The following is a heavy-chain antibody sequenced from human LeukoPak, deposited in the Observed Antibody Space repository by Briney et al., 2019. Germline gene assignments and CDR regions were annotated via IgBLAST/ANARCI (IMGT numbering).Heavy chain of an antibody. J-gene: IGHJ4*02. CDR3: AKMANGAKIYDY. CDR1: GYSFPNYC. Sequence: GESLKISCKATGYSFPNYCIGWVRQMPGKGREGMGIIFPADSGTRYSPSFEGQVPISADRSSSTAYLQWSRLKATDSAMYYCAKMANGAKIYDYWGQGTLVTVSS. CDR2: IFPADSGT. V-gene: IGHV5-51*01. D-gene: IGHD4/OR15-4a*01.